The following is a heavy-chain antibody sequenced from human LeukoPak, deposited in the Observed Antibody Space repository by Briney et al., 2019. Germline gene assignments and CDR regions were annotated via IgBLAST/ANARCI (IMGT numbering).Heavy chain of an antibody. CDR2: IKQDGSEK. D-gene: IGHD3-10*01. Sequence: GGSLRLSCAASGFTFSSYWMSWVRQAPGKGLEWVANIKQDGSEKYYVDSVKGRFTISRDNAKNSLYLQMNSLRAEDTAVYCCARDSWFGEFDPWGQGTLVTVSS. J-gene: IGHJ5*02. CDR1: GFTFSSYW. CDR3: ARDSWFGEFDP. V-gene: IGHV3-7*03.